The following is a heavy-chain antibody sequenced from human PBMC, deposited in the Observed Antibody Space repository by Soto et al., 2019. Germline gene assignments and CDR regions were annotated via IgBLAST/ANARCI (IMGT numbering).Heavy chain of an antibody. D-gene: IGHD6-6*01. CDR2: ISGYNGNT. CDR1: GYTFSSYA. V-gene: IGHV1-18*01. Sequence: ASVKVSRKASGYTFSSYAIHWVRQAPGQGLEWMGWISGYNGNTNYAERLQGRVTMTTDTSTSTAYMELKSLRYDDTAVYYCAREGQLGYWGQGTPVTVSS. CDR3: AREGQLGY. J-gene: IGHJ4*02.